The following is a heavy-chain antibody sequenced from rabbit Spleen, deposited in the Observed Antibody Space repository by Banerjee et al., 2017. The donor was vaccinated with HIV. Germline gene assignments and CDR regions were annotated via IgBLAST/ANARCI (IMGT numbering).Heavy chain of an antibody. CDR1: GFDFSDRDV. Sequence: QEQLVESGGGLVQPGGSLKLSCKASGFDFSDRDVMCWVRQAPGKGLEWIACINTATGKAVYASWAKGRLTISKTSSTTVTLQMTSLTAADTATYFCVRGASDSGYYSLWGPGTLVTVS. V-gene: IGHV1S45*01. J-gene: IGHJ4*01. CDR3: VRGASDSGYYSL. CDR2: INTATGKA. D-gene: IGHD1-1*01.